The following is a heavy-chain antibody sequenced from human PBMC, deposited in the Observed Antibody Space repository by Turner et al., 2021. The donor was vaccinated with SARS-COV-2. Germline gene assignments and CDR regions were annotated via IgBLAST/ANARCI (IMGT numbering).Heavy chain of an antibody. D-gene: IGHD3-10*01. CDR2: IYYRGST. CDR1: GASINSYY. J-gene: IGHJ5*02. V-gene: IGHV4-59*01. CDR3: ARELTNNWFHP. Sequence: QVLLQESGPGLVKPSEPLSPTCTVSGASINSYYWAWIRQPPGKRLEWIGYIYYRGSTNYNPSLKSRVTISVDTSKNQFSLKLTSVTAADTALYYCARELTNNWFHPWGQGTLVTVSS.